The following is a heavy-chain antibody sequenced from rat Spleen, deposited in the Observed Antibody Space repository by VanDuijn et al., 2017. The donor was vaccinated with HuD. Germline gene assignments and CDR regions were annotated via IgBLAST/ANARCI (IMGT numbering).Heavy chain of an antibody. V-gene: IGHV5-20*01. J-gene: IGHJ2*01. CDR2: FSYNGVST. D-gene: IGHD1-4*01. Sequence: EVQLVESGGGAVQPGRSMKLSCAASGLSFSNYDMAWVRQAPTKGLEWVASFSYNGVSTYYRDSVKGRFTISRDNAKSSLYLQMDSLRSEDTATYYCARETGYNSYFDYWGQGVLVTVSS. CDR3: ARETGYNSYFDY. CDR1: GLSFSNYD.